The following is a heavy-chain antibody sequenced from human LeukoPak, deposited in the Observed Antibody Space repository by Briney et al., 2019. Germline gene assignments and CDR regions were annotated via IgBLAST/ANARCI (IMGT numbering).Heavy chain of an antibody. J-gene: IGHJ3*02. CDR3: AGPRGDGSTDI. D-gene: IGHD5-24*01. CDR2: TYNSGST. CDR1: GGSVSSGSYY. V-gene: IGHV4-61*01. Sequence: SETLSLTCTVSGGSVSSGSYYWSWIRQPPGKGLEWIGVTYNSGSTNYNPSLKSRVTISVDTSKNQFSLKLRSVTAADTAVYYCAGPRGDGSTDIWGQGTMVIVSS.